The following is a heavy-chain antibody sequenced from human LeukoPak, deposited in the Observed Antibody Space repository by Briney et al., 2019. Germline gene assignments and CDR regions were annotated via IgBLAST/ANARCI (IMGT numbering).Heavy chain of an antibody. Sequence: GGSLRLSCAASGFTFSSYSMNWVRQAPGKGLEWVSYISSSSSTIYYADSVKGRFTISRDNAKNSLYLQMNSLRAEDTAVYYCARGGQGIPLDYWGQGTLVTVSS. J-gene: IGHJ4*02. CDR3: ARGGQGIPLDY. V-gene: IGHV3-48*01. CDR2: ISSSSSTI. D-gene: IGHD3-10*01. CDR1: GFTFSSYS.